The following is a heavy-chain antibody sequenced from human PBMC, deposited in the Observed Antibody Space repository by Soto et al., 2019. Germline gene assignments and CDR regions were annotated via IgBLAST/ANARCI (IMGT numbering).Heavy chain of an antibody. CDR3: ARGNRVAVARIYFDY. CDR1: GFTFSNYW. D-gene: IGHD6-19*01. Sequence: GGSLRLSCVASGFTFSNYWMSWVRQAPGKGLEWVANIKEDGFETYISSSGNTINYADSVKGRFTISRDNAKNSLYLQMNSLRVEDTAVYYCARGNRVAVARIYFDYWGRGTLVTVSS. V-gene: IGHV3-7*03. CDR2: IKEDGFET. J-gene: IGHJ4*02.